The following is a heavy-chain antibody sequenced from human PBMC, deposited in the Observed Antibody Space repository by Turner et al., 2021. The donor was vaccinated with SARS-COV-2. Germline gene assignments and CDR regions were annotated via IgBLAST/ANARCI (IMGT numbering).Heavy chain of an antibody. J-gene: IGHJ6*02. CDR2: ISGSGGST. CDR1: GFTLSSDA. V-gene: IGHV3-23*01. CDR3: AKAYYDFWSGYGYYSYGMDV. Sequence: EVQVLESGGGWVQPGGSLRLSCAAAGFTLSSDAMSGVRQAPGKGLQWVSAISGSGGSTYSADSVKGRFTISRDISKNTLYLQMNSLRAEDTAVYYCAKAYYDFWSGYGYYSYGMDVWGQGTTVTVSS. D-gene: IGHD3-3*01.